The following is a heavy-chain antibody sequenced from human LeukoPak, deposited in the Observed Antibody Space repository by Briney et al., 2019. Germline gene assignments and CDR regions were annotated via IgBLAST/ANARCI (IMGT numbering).Heavy chain of an antibody. V-gene: IGHV5-51*01. CDR2: IYPGDSDT. D-gene: IGHD3-10*01. J-gene: IGHJ5*02. Sequence: GESLKISCKASGYSFTSYWTGWVRQMPGKGLEWMGIIYPGDSDTRYSPSFQVQVTISADKSISTAYLQWSSLKASDTAMYYCARQRFTMRAYAGNWFDPWGQGTLVTVSS. CDR3: ARQRFTMRAYAGNWFDP. CDR1: GYSFTSYW.